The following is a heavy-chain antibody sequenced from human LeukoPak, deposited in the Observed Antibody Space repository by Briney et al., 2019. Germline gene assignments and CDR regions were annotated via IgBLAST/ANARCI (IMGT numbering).Heavy chain of an antibody. CDR2: IWSDGSNE. D-gene: IGHD4-11*01. V-gene: IGHV3-33*06. Sequence: GGSLGLSCAASGFTFRHYGMHCVRQAPGKGLECVAVIWSDGSNEYYADSVKGRFTISRDNFKNPVSLQMNSLRVEDTGVYYCAKDAQRGFDYSNSLEHWGQRTLDTVFS. CDR1: GFTFRHYG. J-gene: IGHJ5*02. CDR3: AKDAQRGFDYSNSLEH.